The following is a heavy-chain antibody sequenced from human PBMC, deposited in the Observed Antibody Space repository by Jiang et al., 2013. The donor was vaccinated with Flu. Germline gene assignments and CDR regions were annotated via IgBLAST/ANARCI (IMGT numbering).Heavy chain of an antibody. D-gene: IGHD3-22*01. J-gene: IGHJ1*01. V-gene: IGHV1-69*01. CDR1: GGTFNSNA. CDR3: ARAQGYHLESSLQH. Sequence: SGAEVKKPGSSVKVSCRASGGTFNSNAISWVRQAPGQGLEWMGGIIAIFRTTNYAQKFQGRVTVTADELMSTVYMELSSLTSEDTAVYYCARAQGYHLESSLQHWGQGTLVTVSS. CDR2: IIAIFRTT.